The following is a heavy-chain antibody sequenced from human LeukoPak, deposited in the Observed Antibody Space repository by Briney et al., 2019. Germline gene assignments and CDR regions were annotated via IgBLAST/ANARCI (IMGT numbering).Heavy chain of an antibody. D-gene: IGHD6-13*01. CDR2: IDSTGKV. Sequence: KSSETLSLTCTVSGGSISTSGYFWGWIRQPPGKGLEYFATIDSTGKVYYNPSLRSRVTMSADTSKNQFSLKLSSVTAADTAVYYCARDRIAAAGTSWYFDLWGRGTLVTVSS. CDR1: GGSISTSGYF. J-gene: IGHJ2*01. CDR3: ARDRIAAAGTSWYFDL. V-gene: IGHV4-39*07.